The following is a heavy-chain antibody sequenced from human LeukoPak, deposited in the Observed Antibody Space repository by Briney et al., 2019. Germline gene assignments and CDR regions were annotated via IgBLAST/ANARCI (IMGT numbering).Heavy chain of an antibody. CDR1: GFTFSSYA. D-gene: IGHD6-6*01. Sequence: GGSLRLSCAASGFTFSSYAMHWVRQAPGKGLEWVAVISYDGSNKYYADSVKGRFTISRDNSKNTLSLQMNSLRAEDTAVYYCAKDNGALYSSSSFWFDPWGQGTLVTVSS. V-gene: IGHV3-30-3*01. CDR3: AKDNGALYSSSSFWFDP. CDR2: ISYDGSNK. J-gene: IGHJ5*02.